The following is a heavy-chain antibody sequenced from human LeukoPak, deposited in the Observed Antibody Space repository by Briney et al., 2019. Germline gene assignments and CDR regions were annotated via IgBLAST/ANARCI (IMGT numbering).Heavy chain of an antibody. Sequence: SESLSLTCAVYGGSFSGYYWSWIRQPPGKGLEWIGEINHSGSTNYNPSLKSRVTISVDTSKNQFSLKLSSVTAADTAVYYCARHIWGEPDAFDIWGQGTMVTVSS. CDR2: INHSGST. J-gene: IGHJ3*02. D-gene: IGHD3-16*01. CDR3: ARHIWGEPDAFDI. CDR1: GGSFSGYY. V-gene: IGHV4-34*01.